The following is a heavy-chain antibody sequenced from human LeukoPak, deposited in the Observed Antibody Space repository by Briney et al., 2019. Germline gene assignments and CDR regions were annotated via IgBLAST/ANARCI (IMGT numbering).Heavy chain of an antibody. J-gene: IGHJ3*02. CDR2: INPNSGGT. V-gene: IGHV1-2*02. CDR1: GYTFTGYY. D-gene: IGHD3-16*02. Sequence: ASVKVSCKASGYTFTGYYMHWVRQAPGQGLEWMGWINPNSGGTNYAQKFQGRVTMTRDTSISTAYMELSRLRSDDTAVYYCARVTTYVWGSYRLSDAFDIWGQGTMVTVSS. CDR3: ARVTTYVWGSYRLSDAFDI.